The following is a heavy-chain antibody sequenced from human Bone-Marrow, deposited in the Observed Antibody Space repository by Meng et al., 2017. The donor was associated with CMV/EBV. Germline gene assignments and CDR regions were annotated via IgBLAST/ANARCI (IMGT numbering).Heavy chain of an antibody. CDR2: ISSSSSYI. CDR1: GFTFSSYS. V-gene: IGHV3-21*01. D-gene: IGHD5-12*01. Sequence: GESLKISCAASGFTFSSYSMNWVRQAPGKGLEWVSSISSSSSYIYYADSVKGRFTISRDNAKNSLYLQMNSLRAEDTAVYYCARHTIYRAYFQHWGQGTLVTVSS. J-gene: IGHJ1*01. CDR3: ARHTIYRAYFQH.